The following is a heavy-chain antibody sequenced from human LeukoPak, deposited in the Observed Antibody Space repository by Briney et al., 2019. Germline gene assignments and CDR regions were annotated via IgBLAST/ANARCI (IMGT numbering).Heavy chain of an antibody. CDR1: GFTFNTYW. D-gene: IGHD1-26*01. J-gene: IGHJ3*01. CDR2: IDQGGSTK. CDR3: ERDKGGRSGAIYYDAFDV. V-gene: IGHV3-7*01. Sequence: PGGSLRLSCAASGFTFNTYWMIWVRQAPGKGLEWVANIDQGGSTKYYVDSLKGRFTISRDNAKNSLYLQMNSLRAEDTAVYYCERDKGGRSGAIYYDAFDVWGQGTMVTVSS.